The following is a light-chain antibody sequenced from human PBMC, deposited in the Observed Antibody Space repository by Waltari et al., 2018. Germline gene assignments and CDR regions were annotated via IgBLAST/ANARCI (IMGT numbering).Light chain of an antibody. CDR2: EVN. Sequence: QSALTLPASVSGSPGQSISIPCTGTSNDIGSYNRFSWYQHHPGKAPKLPIYEVNQRPSGVSGRFSGSKSGNTASLTISGLQAEDEGDYYCCSYRGGHSWVFGGGAKLTVL. CDR1: SNDIGSYNR. V-gene: IGLV2-23*02. CDR3: CSYRGGHSWV. J-gene: IGLJ3*02.